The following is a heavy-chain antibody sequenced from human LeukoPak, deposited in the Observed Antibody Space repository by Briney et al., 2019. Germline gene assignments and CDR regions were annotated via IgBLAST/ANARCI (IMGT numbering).Heavy chain of an antibody. Sequence: PSETLSLTCTVSGGSISSTTHYWGWIRQPPGKGLEWIGSVYYSGSTYYNPSLKSRGIISVDTSKNQFSLRLSSVTAADTAVYYCARHGSIGSGYLYGGQGTLVTVSS. CDR1: GGSISSTTHY. CDR3: ARHGSIGSGYLY. D-gene: IGHD6-19*01. V-gene: IGHV4-39*01. CDR2: VYYSGST. J-gene: IGHJ4*02.